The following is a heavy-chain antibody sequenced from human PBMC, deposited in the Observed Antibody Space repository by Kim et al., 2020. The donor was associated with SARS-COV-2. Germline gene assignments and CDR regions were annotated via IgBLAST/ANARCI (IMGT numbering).Heavy chain of an antibody. V-gene: IGHV4-34*01. CDR1: GGSFSGYF. Sequence: SETLSLTCGVHGGSFSGYFWSWIRQTPGKGLEWIGEINDSGKINYNPSLKSRVTISLDKSKNQFSLNLGSVTAADTALYYFARNDFLSGLTALDGFDVWG. J-gene: IGHJ3*01. D-gene: IGHD3-3*01. CDR3: ARNDFLSGLTALDGFDV. CDR2: INDSGKI.